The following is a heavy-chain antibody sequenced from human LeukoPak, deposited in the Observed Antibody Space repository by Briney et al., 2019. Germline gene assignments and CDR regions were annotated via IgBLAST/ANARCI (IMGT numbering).Heavy chain of an antibody. J-gene: IGHJ4*02. D-gene: IGHD6-13*01. CDR2: ISGSGGST. CDR3: AKDRKYSSSWWPAGHFDY. V-gene: IGHV3-23*01. CDR1: GFTFSSYA. Sequence: GGSLRLSCAASGFTFSSYAMSWVRQAPGKGLEWVSAISGSGGSTYYADSVKGRFTISRDNSKNTLYLQMNSLRAEDTAVYYCAKDRKYSSSWWPAGHFDYWGQGTLVTVSS.